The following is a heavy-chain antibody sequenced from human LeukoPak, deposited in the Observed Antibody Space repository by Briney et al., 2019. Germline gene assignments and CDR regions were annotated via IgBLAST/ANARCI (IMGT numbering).Heavy chain of an antibody. D-gene: IGHD3-10*01. CDR2: IHYSGSA. Sequence: SETLSLTCTVSGGSVSRGSYYWTWIRQPPGKGLEWIGYIHYSGSANYNPSLKSRVTISVDTSKNQFSLKLSSVTAADTAVYYCARENYYGSGKIDYWGQGTLVTVSS. CDR3: ARENYYGSGKIDY. J-gene: IGHJ4*02. CDR1: GGSVSRGSYY. V-gene: IGHV4-61*01.